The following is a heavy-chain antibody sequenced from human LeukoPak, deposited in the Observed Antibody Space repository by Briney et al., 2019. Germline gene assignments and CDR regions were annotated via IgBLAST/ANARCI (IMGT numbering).Heavy chain of an antibody. J-gene: IGHJ5*02. Sequence: ASVKVSCKASGYIFTDYYMHWVRQAPGQELGWMGRINPNSGGTNYAQKFQGRVTMTRDTSISTAYTELSSLRSDDTAVYYCALIGDHAWFDPWGQGTLVTVSS. CDR3: ALIGDHAWFDP. V-gene: IGHV1-2*06. CDR1: GYIFTDYY. CDR2: INPNSGGT. D-gene: IGHD3-10*01.